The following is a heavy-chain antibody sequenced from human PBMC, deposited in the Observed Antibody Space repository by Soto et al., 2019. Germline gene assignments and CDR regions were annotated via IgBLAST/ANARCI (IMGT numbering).Heavy chain of an antibody. J-gene: IGHJ5*02. D-gene: IGHD5-18*01. CDR1: GCSISSSSYY. CDR2: IYYSGST. Sequence: SETLSLTCTVSGCSISSSSYYWGWIRQPPGKGLEWIGSIYYSGSTYYNPSLKSRVTISVDTSKNQFSLKLSSVTAADTAVYYCASKSWILNWFDPWGQGTLVTVSS. V-gene: IGHV4-39*01. CDR3: ASKSWILNWFDP.